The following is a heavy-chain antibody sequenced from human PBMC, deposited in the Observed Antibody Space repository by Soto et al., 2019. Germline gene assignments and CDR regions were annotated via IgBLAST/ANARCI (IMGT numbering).Heavy chain of an antibody. V-gene: IGHV1-58*01. Sequence: QMQLVQSGPEVKKPGTSVKVSCKASGFTFTSSAVQWVRQARGQRLEWIGWIVVGSGNTNYAQKFQESLTITRDMPTHTAYMELSSLRSEDPAVYYCAASPWELLRDWGQGTLVTVSS. D-gene: IGHD1-26*01. CDR3: AASPWELLRD. CDR1: GFTFTSSA. CDR2: IVVGSGNT. J-gene: IGHJ4*02.